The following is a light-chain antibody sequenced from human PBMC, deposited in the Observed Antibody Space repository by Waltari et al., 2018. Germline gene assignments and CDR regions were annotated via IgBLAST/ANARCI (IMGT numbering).Light chain of an antibody. CDR2: VNS. V-gene: IGLV1-40*01. CDR3: QSYDSSLSVYV. CDR1: SSNIGAGYE. J-gene: IGLJ1*01. Sequence: QSVLTQPPSVSGAPGQRVTISCTGSSSNIGAGYEVHWYQQLPGTAPKLLIYVNSNRPSGVPDRFSGSKSGTSASLAITGLQAEDEADYYCQSYDSSLSVYVFGTGTKVTVL.